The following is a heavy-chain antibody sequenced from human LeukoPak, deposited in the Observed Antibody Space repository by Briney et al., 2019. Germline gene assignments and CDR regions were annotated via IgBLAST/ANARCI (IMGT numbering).Heavy chain of an antibody. CDR2: ISYDGSNK. CDR1: GFTFSNYG. V-gene: IGHV3-30*18. D-gene: IGHD3-10*01. Sequence: PGGSLRLSCAASGFTFSNYGMHWVRQAPGKGLEWVAVISYDGSNKYYADSVKGRFTISRDNSKNTLYLQVNSLRAEDTAMYYCAKSFGSGPYYYYYGMDVWGQGTTVTVSS. J-gene: IGHJ6*02. CDR3: AKSFGSGPYYYYYGMDV.